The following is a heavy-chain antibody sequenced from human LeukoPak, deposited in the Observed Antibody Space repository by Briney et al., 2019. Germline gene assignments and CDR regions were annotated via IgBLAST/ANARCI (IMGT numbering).Heavy chain of an antibody. V-gene: IGHV3-23*01. Sequence: PGGSLRLSCAASGFTFSSYAMSWVRQAPGKGLEWVSAISGSGGSTYYADSVKGRFTISRDNSKNTVYLRMNSLRAEDTAVYYCAKGKRGYSYGATVEYWGQGTLVTVSS. CDR3: AKGKRGYSYGATVEY. D-gene: IGHD5-18*01. CDR1: GFTFSSYA. CDR2: ISGSGGST. J-gene: IGHJ4*02.